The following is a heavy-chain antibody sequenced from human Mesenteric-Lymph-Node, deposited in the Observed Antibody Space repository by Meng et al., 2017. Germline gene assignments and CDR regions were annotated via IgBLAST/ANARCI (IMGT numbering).Heavy chain of an antibody. V-gene: IGHV3-74*01. CDR2: ITPDGRST. D-gene: IGHD5-24*01. CDR1: GGSFSGYY. J-gene: IGHJ4*02. CDR3: VRDKDGYNY. Sequence: ETLSLTCAVYGGSFSGYYWSWIRQPPGKGLVWVSRITPDGRSTSYADSVKGRFTISRDNAKNTLYLQMNSLRAEDTAVYYCVRDKDGYNYWGQGTLVTVSS.